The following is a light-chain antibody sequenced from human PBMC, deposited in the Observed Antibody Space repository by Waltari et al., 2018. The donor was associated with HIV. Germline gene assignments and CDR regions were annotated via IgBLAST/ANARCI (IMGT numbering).Light chain of an antibody. CDR3: CSYAGSYTYV. V-gene: IGLV2-11*01. Sequence: QSALTQPRSVSGSPGQSVTISCTGPSSDVGGYNYVSRYQQHPGKAPKLVIYDVSKRPSGVPDRFSGSKSANTASLTISGLQAEDEADYYCCSYAGSYTYVFGTGTKVTVL. J-gene: IGLJ1*01. CDR1: SSDVGGYNY. CDR2: DVS.